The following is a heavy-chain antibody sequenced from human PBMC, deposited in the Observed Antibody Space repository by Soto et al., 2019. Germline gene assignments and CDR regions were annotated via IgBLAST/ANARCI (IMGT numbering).Heavy chain of an antibody. V-gene: IGHV4-59*06. CDR3: ARSVLLWFGALDY. Sequence: QVQLQESGPGLVKPSETLSLTCTVSGGSISSYYWSWIRQHPGKGLEWIGYIYYSGSTYYNPSLKSRVTISVDTSKNQFSLKLSSVTAADTAVYYCARSVLLWFGALDYWGQGTLVTVSS. D-gene: IGHD3-10*01. CDR2: IYYSGST. J-gene: IGHJ4*02. CDR1: GGSISSYY.